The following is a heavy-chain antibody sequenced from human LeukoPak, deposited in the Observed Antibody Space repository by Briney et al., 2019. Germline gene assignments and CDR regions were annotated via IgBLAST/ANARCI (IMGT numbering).Heavy chain of an antibody. CDR1: GFTFGDYA. CDR3: TRDPYYDFWSGYLVGYYYMDV. D-gene: IGHD3-3*01. CDR2: IRSKAYGGTT. V-gene: IGHV3-49*04. J-gene: IGHJ6*03. Sequence: GRSLRLSCTASGFTFGDYAMSWVRQAPGKGLEWVGFIRSKAYGGTTEYAASAKGRFTISRDDSKSIAYLQMNSLRTEGTAVYYCTRDPYYDFWSGYLVGYYYMDVWGKGTTVTVSS.